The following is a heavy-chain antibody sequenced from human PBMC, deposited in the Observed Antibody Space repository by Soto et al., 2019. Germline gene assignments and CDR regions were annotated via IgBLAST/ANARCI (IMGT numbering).Heavy chain of an antibody. D-gene: IGHD2-2*01. J-gene: IGHJ4*02. V-gene: IGHV1-3*01. CDR1: GYTFTSYA. CDR2: INAGNGNT. CDR3: ARSPPVFVVVPAAMGGPFDY. Sequence: QVQLVQSGAEVKKPGASVKVSCKASGYTFTSYAMHWVRQAPGQRLEWMGWINAGNGNTKYSQKFQGRVTITSDTSASSAYVELSIIGSEATAVYYCARSPPVFVVVPAAMGGPFDYWGQGTLVTVSS.